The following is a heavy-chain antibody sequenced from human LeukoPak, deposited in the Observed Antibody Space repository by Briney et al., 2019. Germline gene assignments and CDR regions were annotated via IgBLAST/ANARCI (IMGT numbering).Heavy chain of an antibody. V-gene: IGHV1-18*01. CDR2: ISPYHGNT. Sequence: GASVKVSCKASGYTFTSYGISWVRQAPGQGLEWMGWISPYHGNTNHQQKLQGRGTITTDTSTSTAYMELRSLRSDDTAVYYYARGAPVVVPSDYGPGYFRLWGQGTLVTVSS. J-gene: IGHJ1*01. D-gene: IGHD2-15*01. CDR3: ARGAPVVVPSDYGPGYFRL. CDR1: GYTFTSYG.